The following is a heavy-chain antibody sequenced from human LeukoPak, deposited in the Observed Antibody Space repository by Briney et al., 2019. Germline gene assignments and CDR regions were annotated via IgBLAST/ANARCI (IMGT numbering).Heavy chain of an antibody. Sequence: GASVKVSCKASGYTSTSYAMHWVRQAPGQRLEWMGWINAGNGNTKYSQKFQGRVTITRDTSASTAYMELSSLRSEDTAVYYCARVYYDSSGYPAIPFDYWGQGTLVTVSS. CDR1: GYTSTSYA. V-gene: IGHV1-3*01. J-gene: IGHJ4*02. CDR3: ARVYYDSSGYPAIPFDY. D-gene: IGHD3-22*01. CDR2: INAGNGNT.